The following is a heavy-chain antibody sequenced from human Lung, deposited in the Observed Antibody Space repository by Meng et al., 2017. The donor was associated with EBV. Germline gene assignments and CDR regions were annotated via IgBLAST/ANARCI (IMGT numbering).Heavy chain of an antibody. CDR2: TYYRSKWYN. Sequence: QAHLQQSGPGPVKPSQTLSLTWVISGDSGSSSSAAWTWIRQSPSRGLEWLGRTYYRSKWYNDYAVFVKSRITINPDTSKNQFSLQLNSVTPEDTAVYYCARGATSVFDLWGRGTLVTVSS. CDR1: GDSGSSSSAA. J-gene: IGHJ2*01. V-gene: IGHV6-1*01. CDR3: ARGATSVFDL.